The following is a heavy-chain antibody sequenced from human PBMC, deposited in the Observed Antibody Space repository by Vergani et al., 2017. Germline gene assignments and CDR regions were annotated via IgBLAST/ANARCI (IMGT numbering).Heavy chain of an antibody. Sequence: VQLVESGGGLVQPGGSLRLSCAASGFTFSSYSMNWVRQAPGKGLEWVSYISSSSSTIYYADSVKGRFTISRDNAKNSLYLQMNSLRAEETAVYYCAREGKSSSWDDYGDYLGYYYYGMDVWGQGTTVTVS. CDR2: ISSSSSTI. CDR1: GFTFSSYS. D-gene: IGHD4-17*01. CDR3: AREGKSSSWDDYGDYLGYYYYGMDV. J-gene: IGHJ6*02. V-gene: IGHV3-48*01.